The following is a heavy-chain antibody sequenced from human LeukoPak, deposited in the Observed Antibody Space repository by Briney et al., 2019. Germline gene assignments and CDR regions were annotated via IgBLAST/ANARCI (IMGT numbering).Heavy chain of an antibody. Sequence: SGGSLRLSCAASGFTFRNYAMSWVRQAPGKGLEWVSAISGSGTTTHYADSVKGRFTVSRDNSKNTVFLQMHSLGAEDTAVYYCSKGETDTGTLTHVYWRPGTLVTVSS. CDR1: GFTFRNYA. CDR3: SKGETDTGTLTHVY. V-gene: IGHV3-23*01. J-gene: IGHJ4*02. D-gene: IGHD1-7*01. CDR2: ISGSGTTT.